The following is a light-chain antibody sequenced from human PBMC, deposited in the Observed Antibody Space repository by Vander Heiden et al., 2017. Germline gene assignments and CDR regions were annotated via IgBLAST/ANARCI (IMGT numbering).Light chain of an antibody. V-gene: IGLV3-21*02. CDR2: DDS. J-gene: IGLJ2*01. Sequence: SYVLTPPPPVSVAPGQTARISCGGNNIGSKSVHWYQQKPGQAPVLVVHDDSDRPSGIPERFSGSNSGNTATLTISRVEAGDEADYYCQVWDSSSDHVVFGGGTKLTVL. CDR1: NIGSKS. CDR3: QVWDSSSDHVV.